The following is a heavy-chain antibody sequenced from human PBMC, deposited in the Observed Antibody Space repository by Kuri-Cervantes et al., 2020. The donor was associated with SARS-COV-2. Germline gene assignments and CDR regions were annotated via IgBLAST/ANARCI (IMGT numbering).Heavy chain of an antibody. CDR1: GFTFSSYS. CDR2: ISYDGSNK. Sequence: GGSLRLSCAASGFTFSSYSMNWVRQAPGKGLEWVAVISYDGSNKYYADSVKGRFTISRDNSKNTLYLQMNSLRAEDTAVYYCAREVVVPAAGFDPWGQGTLVTVSS. J-gene: IGHJ5*02. CDR3: AREVVVPAAGFDP. V-gene: IGHV3-30*03. D-gene: IGHD2-2*01.